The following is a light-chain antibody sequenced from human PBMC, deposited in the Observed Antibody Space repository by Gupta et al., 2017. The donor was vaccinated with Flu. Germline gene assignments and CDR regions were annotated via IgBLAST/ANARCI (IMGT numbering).Light chain of an antibody. Sequence: IVMTQSPLSLPVTPGEPASISCRSSQSLLHSNGYNYLDWYLQKPGQPPQLMIYLGSNRASGDTDGFCGCGEHKDFTHKSSRGEDEDGGVYYPTQHLPTGTFGQGTKVEIK. CDR3: TQHLPTGT. CDR1: QSLLHSNGYNY. V-gene: IGKV2-28*01. J-gene: IGKJ1*01. CDR2: LGS.